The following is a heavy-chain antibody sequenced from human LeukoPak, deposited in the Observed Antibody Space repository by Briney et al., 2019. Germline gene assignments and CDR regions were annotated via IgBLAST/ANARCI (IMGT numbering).Heavy chain of an antibody. Sequence: GASVKVSCKTSGYNFTGYYILWVRQAPGQGLEWMGWINPSSGATKYAQKFQGRVTMTRDTSISTAYMELSRLTSDDTAVYHCVRNDMDTIIIDYWGQGTLITVSS. CDR3: VRNDMDTIIIDY. CDR1: GYNFTGYY. CDR2: INPSSGAT. V-gene: IGHV1-2*02. J-gene: IGHJ4*02. D-gene: IGHD5-24*01.